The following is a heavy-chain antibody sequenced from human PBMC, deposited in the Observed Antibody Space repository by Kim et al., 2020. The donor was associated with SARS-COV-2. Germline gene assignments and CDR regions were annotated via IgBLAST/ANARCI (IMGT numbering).Heavy chain of an antibody. CDR1: GGSISGYY. V-gene: IGHV4-59*01. D-gene: IGHD6-13*01. Sequence: SETLSLTCTVSGGSISGYYWSWIRQPSGKGLEWIGYIYNSGNTYYKRSLKSRVTISVDTSKNQIYMKLSSVTAAETDVNYCAWGHRERVPNTANWYFVL. CDR3: AWGHRERVPNTANWYFVL. J-gene: IGHJ2*01. CDR2: IYNSGNT.